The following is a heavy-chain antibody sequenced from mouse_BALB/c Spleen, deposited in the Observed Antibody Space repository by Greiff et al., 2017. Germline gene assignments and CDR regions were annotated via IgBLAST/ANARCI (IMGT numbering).Heavy chain of an antibody. J-gene: IGHJ4*01. CDR1: GFTFSSYA. V-gene: IGHV5-9-4*01. Sequence: EVHLVESGGGLVKPGGSLKLSCAASGFTFSSYAMSWVRQSPEKRLEWVAEISSGGSYTYYPDTVTGRFTISRDNAKNTLYREMSSLRSEDTAMYYCASEGRAMDYWGQGTSVTVSS. CDR2: ISSGGSYT. CDR3: ASEGRAMDY.